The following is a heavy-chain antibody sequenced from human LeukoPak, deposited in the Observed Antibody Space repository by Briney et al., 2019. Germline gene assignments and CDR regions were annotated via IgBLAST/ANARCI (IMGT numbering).Heavy chain of an antibody. D-gene: IGHD3-22*01. CDR3: ARRHYDSRGYYYEGGGWFDP. CDR2: ISSHNGNR. CDR1: GYTFTDYG. V-gene: IGHV1-18*01. J-gene: IGHJ5*02. Sequence: ASVKVSCKASGYTFTDYGINWVRQAPGQGLEWMGLISSHNGNRNYAQRFQGRITMTTDTSTSTAYMELRSLRSDDTAVYYCARRHYDSRGYYYEGGGWFDPWGQGTLITVSS.